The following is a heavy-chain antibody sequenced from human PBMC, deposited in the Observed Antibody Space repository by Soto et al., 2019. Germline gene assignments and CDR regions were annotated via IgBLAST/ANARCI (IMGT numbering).Heavy chain of an antibody. CDR3: ARGEELLISPRRFYYYGMDV. CDR1: GGTFSSYA. Sequence: GASVKVSCKASGGTFSSYAISWVRQAPGQGLEWMGGIIPIFGTANYAQKFQGRVTITADESTSTAYMELSSLRSEDTAVYYCARGEELLISPRRFYYYGMDVWGQGTTVTVSS. CDR2: IIPIFGTA. V-gene: IGHV1-69*13. D-gene: IGHD2-15*01. J-gene: IGHJ6*02.